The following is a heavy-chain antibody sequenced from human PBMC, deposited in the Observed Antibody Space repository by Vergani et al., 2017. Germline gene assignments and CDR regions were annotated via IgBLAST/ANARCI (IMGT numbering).Heavy chain of an antibody. D-gene: IGHD6-19*01. CDR1: GASIRSSNYY. J-gene: IGHJ5*02. Sequence: QLPLQESGPGLVKASATLSLTCSVSGASIRSSNYYWGWLRPPPGKGLAWIASIYSSGSTYYNPSLTRRVTISVDTSKNQFSLKLSSVTAADTAVYFCARHSTVEWLVKLGWIDPWGQGILVTVSS. CDR3: ARHSTVEWLVKLGWIDP. V-gene: IGHV4-39*01. CDR2: IYSSGST.